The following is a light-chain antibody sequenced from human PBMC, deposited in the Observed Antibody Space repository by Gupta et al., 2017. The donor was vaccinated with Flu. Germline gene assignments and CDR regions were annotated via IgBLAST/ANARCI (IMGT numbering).Light chain of an antibody. J-gene: IGKJ3*01. V-gene: IGKV1-8*01. CDR2: AAS. Sequence: DIFTITCRASQDNSGYLAWYKKLPGKAPKFLIYAASTLQSGVPSRFSFICSGTDFTLIISSLQSEDVGTYYCHQYFSFPPTFGAGTNV. CDR1: QDNSGY. CDR3: HQYFSFPPT.